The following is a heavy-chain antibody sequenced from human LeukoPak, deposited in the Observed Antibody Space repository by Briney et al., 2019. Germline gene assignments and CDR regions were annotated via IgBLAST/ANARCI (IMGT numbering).Heavy chain of an antibody. CDR2: ISAYNGNT. J-gene: IGHJ4*02. D-gene: IGHD2-2*01. V-gene: IGHV1-18*01. CDR3: ARVGVEDIVVVPAAAPGVYYFDY. Sequence: ASVKVSCKASGYTFTSYGISWLRQAPGQGLEWMGCISAYNGNTNYAQKLQGRVTMTTDTSTSTAYMELRSLRSDDTAVYYCARVGVEDIVVVPAAAPGVYYFDYWGQGTLVTVSS. CDR1: GYTFTSYG.